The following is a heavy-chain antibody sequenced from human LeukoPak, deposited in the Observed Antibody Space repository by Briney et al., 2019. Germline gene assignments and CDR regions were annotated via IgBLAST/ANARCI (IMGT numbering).Heavy chain of an antibody. D-gene: IGHD6-19*01. CDR3: ASQILYSSGWSFDY. CDR1: GGTFSSYA. V-gene: IGHV1-69*04. J-gene: IGHJ4*02. CDR2: IIPLLATA. Sequence: ASVKVSCKASGGTFSSYAISWVRQAPGQGLDWMGRIIPLLATANYAQKFQGRVTITADKSTSTAYMELSSLRSEDTAVYYCASQILYSSGWSFDYWGQGTLVTLSS.